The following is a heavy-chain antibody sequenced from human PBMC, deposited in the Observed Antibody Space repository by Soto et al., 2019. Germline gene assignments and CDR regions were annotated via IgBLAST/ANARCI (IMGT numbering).Heavy chain of an antibody. D-gene: IGHD5-18*01. CDR2: TYYRSKWYN. Sequence: SETLPLTCAISRSSVSSNSAAWNWIRQSPSRGLEWLGRTYYRSKWYNDYAVSVKSRITINPDTSKNQFSLQLNSVTPEDTAVYYCARWIQGSHAFEISGQGTMVTVSS. CDR1: RSSVSSNSAA. V-gene: IGHV6-1*01. J-gene: IGHJ3*02. CDR3: ARWIQGSHAFEI.